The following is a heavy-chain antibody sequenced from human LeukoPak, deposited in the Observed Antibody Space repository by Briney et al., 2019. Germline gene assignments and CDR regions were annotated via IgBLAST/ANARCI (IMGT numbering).Heavy chain of an antibody. CDR1: GGSFCGYF. CDR2: IYYSGST. D-gene: IGHD6-19*01. CDR3: ARHRYSSGWYGDFDY. Sequence: SETLSLTCAVYGGSFCGYFWSWIRQPPGKGLEWIGSIYYSGSTYYNPSLKSRVTISVDTSKNQFSLKLSSVTAADTAVYYCARHRYSSGWYGDFDYWGQGTLVTVSS. J-gene: IGHJ4*02. V-gene: IGHV4-34*01.